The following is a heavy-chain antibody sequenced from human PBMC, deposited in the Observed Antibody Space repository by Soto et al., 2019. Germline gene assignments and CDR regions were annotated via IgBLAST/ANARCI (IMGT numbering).Heavy chain of an antibody. CDR3: AKGGRGTCYYYYGMDV. CDR1: GFTFSGYG. V-gene: IGHV3-30*18. D-gene: IGHD1-1*01. CDR2: IPYDGNNK. J-gene: IGHJ6*02. Sequence: LRLSCAASGFTFSGYGMHWVRQAPGKGLEWVAVIPYDGNNKYYADSVKGRFTISRDNSKNTLYLQMNSLRAEDTAVYYCAKGGRGTCYYYYGMDVWGQGTTVTVSS.